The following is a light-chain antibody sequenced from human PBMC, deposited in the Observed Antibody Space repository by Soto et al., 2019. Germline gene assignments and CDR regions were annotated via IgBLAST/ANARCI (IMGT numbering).Light chain of an antibody. CDR1: SSDVGGYNY. Sequence: QSALTQPASVSGSPGQSISISCTGTSSDVGGYNYVSWYQQHPGNAPKLMIYEVTNRPSGVSNRFSGSKSGNTASLTISGLQAEDEADYYCISYTTSSTRVFGGGTKVTVL. V-gene: IGLV2-14*01. CDR2: EVT. J-gene: IGLJ3*02. CDR3: ISYTTSSTRV.